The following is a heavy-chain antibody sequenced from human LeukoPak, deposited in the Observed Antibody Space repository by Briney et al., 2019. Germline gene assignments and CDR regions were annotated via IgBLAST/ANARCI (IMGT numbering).Heavy chain of an antibody. CDR1: GGTFISYA. CDR2: IIPIFGTA. D-gene: IGHD3-22*01. Sequence: SVKVSCKASGGTFISYAISWVRQAPGQGPEWMGRIIPIFGTANYAQKFQGKVTITTDESTSTAYMELSSLRSEDTAVYYCAREHYYDSSGYSRAFDIWGQGTMVTVSS. J-gene: IGHJ3*02. V-gene: IGHV1-69*05. CDR3: AREHYYDSSGYSRAFDI.